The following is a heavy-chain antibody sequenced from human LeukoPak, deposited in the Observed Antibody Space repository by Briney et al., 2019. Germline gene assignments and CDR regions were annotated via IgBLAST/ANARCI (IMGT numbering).Heavy chain of an antibody. Sequence: PGGSLRPSCAASGFSVNYHYMSWVRQAPGKGLEWVSLLYSSGSTYFADSVKGRFSISRDNSKNTLYLQMNSLRTEDTAVYYCARGSGQAPYYTDSSGYDYWGQGTLVTVSS. D-gene: IGHD3-22*01. CDR3: ARGSGQAPYYTDSSGYDY. CDR2: LYSSGST. V-gene: IGHV3-66*02. J-gene: IGHJ4*02. CDR1: GFSVNYHY.